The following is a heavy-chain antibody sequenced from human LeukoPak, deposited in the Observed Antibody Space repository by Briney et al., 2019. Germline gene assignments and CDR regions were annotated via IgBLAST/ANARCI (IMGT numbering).Heavy chain of an antibody. Sequence: ASVKVSCKASGYTFTSYDINWVRQATGQGLEWMGWMNPNSGNTGYAQKFQGRVTMTRNTSISTAYMELSSLRSEDTAVYYCARVPLDYYDSSGYTDYYFDYWGQGTLVTVSS. CDR1: GYTFTSYD. V-gene: IGHV1-8*01. J-gene: IGHJ4*02. CDR3: ARVPLDYYDSSGYTDYYFDY. CDR2: MNPNSGNT. D-gene: IGHD3-22*01.